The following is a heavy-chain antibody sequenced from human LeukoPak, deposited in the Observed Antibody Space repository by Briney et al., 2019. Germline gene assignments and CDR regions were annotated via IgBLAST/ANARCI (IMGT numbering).Heavy chain of an antibody. D-gene: IGHD3/OR15-3a*01. CDR1: GFTFSSYG. CDR2: IKLDGSEK. Sequence: GGSLRLSCVASGFTFSSYGMHWVRQAPGKGLEWVANIKLDGSEKNYVDSVKGRFTISRDNTKNSLYPQMNSLRAEDTAVFYCARDQYDTWSRRGNFDSWGQGTLVIVSS. V-gene: IGHV3-7*03. CDR3: ARDQYDTWSRRGNFDS. J-gene: IGHJ4*02.